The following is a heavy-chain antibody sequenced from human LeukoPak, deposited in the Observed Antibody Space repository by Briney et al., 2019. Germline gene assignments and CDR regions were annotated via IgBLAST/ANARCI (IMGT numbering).Heavy chain of an antibody. CDR2: ISPYNGNT. V-gene: IGHV1-18*04. J-gene: IGHJ4*02. D-gene: IGHD3-9*01. CDR3: ARVWNDILTDY. Sequence: GASVKVSCKASGYTFTSYGISWVRQAPGQGLEWMGWISPYNGNTNYAQKLQGRVTMTTDTSTSTAYMELRSLRPDDTAVYYCARVWNDILTDYWGQGTLVTVSS. CDR1: GYTFTSYG.